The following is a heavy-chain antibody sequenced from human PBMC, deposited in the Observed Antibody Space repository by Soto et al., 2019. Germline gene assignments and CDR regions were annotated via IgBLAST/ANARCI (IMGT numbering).Heavy chain of an antibody. J-gene: IGHJ6*02. CDR2: INPNSGGT. CDR1: GYTFTGYY. D-gene: IGHD3-22*01. Sequence: ASVKVSCKASGYTFTGYYIHWVRQAPGQGLEWMGWINPNSGGTNYAQKFQGRVTMTRDTSISTAYMELSRLRSDDTAVYYCARDLMQIVVVINSYYYYGMDVWGQGTTVTV. V-gene: IGHV1-2*02. CDR3: ARDLMQIVVVINSYYYYGMDV.